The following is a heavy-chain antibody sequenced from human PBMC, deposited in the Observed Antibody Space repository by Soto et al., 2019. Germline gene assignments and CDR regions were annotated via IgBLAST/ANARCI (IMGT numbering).Heavy chain of an antibody. CDR2: ISYDGSDK. J-gene: IGHJ4*02. Sequence: HPGGSLRLSCVVSGFPFSSYGMHWVRQAPGKGLEWVALISYDGSDKYYADSVKGRFTISRDNSKNTLYLQMNSLRAEDTAVYYCARERRHDYGDSTDYWGQGTLVTVSS. CDR1: GFPFSSYG. V-gene: IGHV3-30*03. CDR3: ARERRHDYGDSTDY. D-gene: IGHD4-17*01.